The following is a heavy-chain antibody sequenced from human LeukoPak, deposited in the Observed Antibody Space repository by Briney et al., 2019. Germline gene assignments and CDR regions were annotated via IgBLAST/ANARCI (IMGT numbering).Heavy chain of an antibody. V-gene: IGHV3-30*03. CDR1: GFTFSNYG. Sequence: PGGSLRLSCAASGFTFSNYGMHWVRQAPGKGLEWVAVISYDGSNKYYADSVKGRFTISRDNSKNTLYLQMGSLRVEDMAVYYCARASSGWYGYWGQGTLVTVSS. CDR2: ISYDGSNK. D-gene: IGHD6-19*01. CDR3: ARASSGWYGY. J-gene: IGHJ4*02.